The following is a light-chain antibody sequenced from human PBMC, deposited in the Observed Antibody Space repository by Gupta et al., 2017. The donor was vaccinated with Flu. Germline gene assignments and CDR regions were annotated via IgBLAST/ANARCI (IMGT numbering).Light chain of an antibody. CDR2: DVH. Sequence: QSALTQPASVSGSPGQSTTISCTGSSSDVGNYNLVSWYQHHPGKAPKLMIYDVHKRPSGVANRFSGAKYANTASLTITDLQGDDEADYYCCSYAGTSSHVLFGGGTKLTVL. J-gene: IGLJ2*01. CDR3: CSYAGTSSHVL. CDR1: SSDVGNYNL. V-gene: IGLV2-23*02.